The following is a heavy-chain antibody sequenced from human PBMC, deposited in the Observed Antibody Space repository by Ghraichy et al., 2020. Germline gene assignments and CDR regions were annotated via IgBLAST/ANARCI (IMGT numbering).Heavy chain of an antibody. CDR1: GGSFSGYY. Sequence: SETLSLTCAVYGGSFSGYYWSWIRQPPGKGLEWIGEINHSGSTNYNPSLKSRVTISVDTSKNQFSLKLSSVTAADTAVYYCARGVMVRGRGKVSFDYWGQGTLVTVSS. CDR3: ARGVMVRGRGKVSFDY. CDR2: INHSGST. D-gene: IGHD3-10*01. V-gene: IGHV4-34*01. J-gene: IGHJ4*02.